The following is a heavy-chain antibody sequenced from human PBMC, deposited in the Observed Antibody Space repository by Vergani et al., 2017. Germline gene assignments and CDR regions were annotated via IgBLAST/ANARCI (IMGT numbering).Heavy chain of an antibody. Sequence: EVHLVESGGGLVQPGGSLRLSCEASGFIFSNHYMDWVRQAPGKGLEWVGRIGNKALSYTTEYAASVKDRFTISREDSTSTLYLKMNSLKTEDTAVYYCARPNVASSWIDSWGQGALVTVSS. CDR3: ARPNVASSWIDS. CDR1: GFIFSNHY. CDR2: IGNKALSYTT. V-gene: IGHV3-72*01. D-gene: IGHD2-2*01. J-gene: IGHJ5*01.